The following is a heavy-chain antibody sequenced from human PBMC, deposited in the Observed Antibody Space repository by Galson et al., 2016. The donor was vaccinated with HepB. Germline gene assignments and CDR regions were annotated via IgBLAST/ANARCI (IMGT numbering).Heavy chain of an antibody. Sequence: SLRLSCAASGFSFGSYGMSWVRQAPGKGLDWVSTISGSGIHTFYGDAVKVRFTISRDNSKNTLYLQMRTLRVEDTAVYYCAKSNTIPDYLGQGTLVTISS. CDR1: GFSFGSYG. V-gene: IGHV3-23*01. CDR2: ISGSGIHT. D-gene: IGHD5-24*01. J-gene: IGHJ4*02. CDR3: AKSNTIPDY.